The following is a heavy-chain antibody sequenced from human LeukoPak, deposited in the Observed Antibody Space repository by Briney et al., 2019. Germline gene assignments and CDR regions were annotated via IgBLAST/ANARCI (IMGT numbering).Heavy chain of an antibody. CDR1: GFTFGDYA. J-gene: IGHJ4*02. CDR3: SYSGYNDY. CDR2: IRSKAYGGTT. Sequence: GGSLRLSCTASGFTFGDYAMSWVRQAPGKGLEWVGFIRSKAYGGTTEYAVSVKGRFTISRDDSKSIAYLQMNSLKTEDTAVYYCSYSGYNDYWGQGTLVTVSS. D-gene: IGHD1-14*01. V-gene: IGHV3-49*04.